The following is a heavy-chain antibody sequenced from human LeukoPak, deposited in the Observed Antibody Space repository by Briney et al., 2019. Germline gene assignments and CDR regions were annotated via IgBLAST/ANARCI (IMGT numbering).Heavy chain of an antibody. CDR1: GFIFSSYW. J-gene: IGHJ4*02. CDR3: ALSRTLDY. CDR2: IKQDGSEK. V-gene: IGHV3-7*01. Sequence: GGSLRLSCAASGFIFSSYWMSWVRQAPGKGLEWVANIKQDGSEKYYVDSVKGRFTISRDNAKNSLYVQMNSLRAGDTAVYYCALSRTLDYWGQGTLVTVSS.